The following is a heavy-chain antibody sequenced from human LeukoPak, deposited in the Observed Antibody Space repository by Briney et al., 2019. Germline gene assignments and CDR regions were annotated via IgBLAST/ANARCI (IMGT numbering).Heavy chain of an antibody. J-gene: IGHJ3*02. V-gene: IGHV3-48*02. CDR1: GFTFSIYS. CDR2: ISSSSSTI. CDR3: AREFRVLPDI. D-gene: IGHD2-8*02. Sequence: PEGSLRLSCAASGFTFSIYSMNWVRQAPGKGLEWVSYISSSSSTIYYAGSVKGRFTISRDDAKNTLYLQMNSLRDEDTAVYYCAREFRVLPDIWGQGTMVTVSS.